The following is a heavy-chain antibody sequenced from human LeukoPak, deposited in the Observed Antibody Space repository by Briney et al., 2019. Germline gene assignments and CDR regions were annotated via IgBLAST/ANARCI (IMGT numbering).Heavy chain of an antibody. CDR2: INPSGGST. CDR1: GYTFNNHY. J-gene: IGHJ4*02. Sequence: ASVKVSCKASGYTFNNHYMYWVRQAPGQGLEWMGVINPSGGSTSYAQKFQGRVTMTRDTSTRTVYMEVNSLRSEDTAVYYCARVKGRIAVAGTGDYWGQGTLVTVSS. V-gene: IGHV1-46*02. CDR3: ARVKGRIAVAGTGDY. D-gene: IGHD6-19*01.